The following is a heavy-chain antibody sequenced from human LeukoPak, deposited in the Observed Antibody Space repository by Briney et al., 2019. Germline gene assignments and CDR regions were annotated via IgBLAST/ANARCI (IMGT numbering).Heavy chain of an antibody. D-gene: IGHD3-10*01. CDR1: GGSISSGVYY. CDR2: IYYSRST. J-gene: IGHJ3*02. CDR3: ALTIRGVPFDAFDI. Sequence: PSQTLSLTCTVSGGSISSGVYYWSRLRQPPGTGLEWVGYIYYSRSTYYNPSLKSRVAISVDTSKNQFSLKLRSVTAAATAVYYCALTIRGVPFDAFDIWGQGTMVTVSS. V-gene: IGHV4-30-4*08.